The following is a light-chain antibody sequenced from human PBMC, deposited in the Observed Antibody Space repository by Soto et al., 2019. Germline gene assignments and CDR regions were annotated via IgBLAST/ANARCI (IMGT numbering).Light chain of an antibody. CDR2: DVS. V-gene: IGLV2-14*01. CDR1: SSDLTYNS. Sequence: QSVLTQPASVSGSLGQSISISCTEDSSDLTYNSVSWYQQHPHKAPKLIIYDVSYRPSGVSTRFSGSQSAGSASLTISGLQAEDEADYYCSSSTPTRGLVFGSGTKVTVL. CDR3: SSSTPTRGLV. J-gene: IGLJ1*01.